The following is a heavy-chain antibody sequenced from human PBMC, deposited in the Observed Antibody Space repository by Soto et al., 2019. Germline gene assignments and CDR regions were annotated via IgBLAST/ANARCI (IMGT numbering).Heavy chain of an antibody. J-gene: IGHJ4*02. D-gene: IGHD3-22*01. Sequence: SETLSLTCTVSGGSISGYYWNWIRQAAGKGLEWIGRIYGSGSTNYNPSLKSRVTMSVDTSRRQFSLRLSPVTAADTAIYYCARDFYDSSGFAQAYFDYWGRGTLVTVSS. CDR1: GGSISGYY. CDR3: ARDFYDSSGFAQAYFDY. V-gene: IGHV4-4*07. CDR2: IYGSGST.